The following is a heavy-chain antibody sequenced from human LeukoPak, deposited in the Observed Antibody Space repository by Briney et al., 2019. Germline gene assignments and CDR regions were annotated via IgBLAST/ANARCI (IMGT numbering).Heavy chain of an antibody. CDR1: GYTFTGYY. D-gene: IGHD2-21*02. V-gene: IGHV1-2*02. J-gene: IGHJ4*02. Sequence: ASVKVSCKASGYTFTGYYMHWVRQAPGQGLEWMGWINPNSGGTNYAQKFQGRVTMTRDTSISTAYMELSRLRSDDTAVYYCARDLAYCGGDCYTHYFDYWGQGTLVTVSS. CDR2: INPNSGGT. CDR3: ARDLAYCGGDCYTHYFDY.